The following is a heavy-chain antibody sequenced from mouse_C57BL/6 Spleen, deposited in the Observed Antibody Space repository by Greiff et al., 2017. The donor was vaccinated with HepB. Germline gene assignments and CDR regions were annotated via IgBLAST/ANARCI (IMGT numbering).Heavy chain of an antibody. V-gene: IGHV1-52*01. CDR2: IDPSDSET. CDR1: GYTFTSYW. Sequence: VQLQQPGAELVRPGSSVKLSCKASGYTFTSYWMHWVKQRPIQGLEWIGNIDPSDSETHYNQKFKDKATLTVDKSSSTAYMQLSSLTSEDSAVYYCARSEDYDEEGFDYWGQGTTLTVSS. J-gene: IGHJ2*01. CDR3: ARSEDYDEEGFDY. D-gene: IGHD2-4*01.